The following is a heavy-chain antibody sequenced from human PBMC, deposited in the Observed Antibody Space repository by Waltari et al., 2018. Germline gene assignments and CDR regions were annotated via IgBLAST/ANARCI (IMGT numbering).Heavy chain of an antibody. V-gene: IGHV4-34*01. J-gene: IGHJ6*02. D-gene: IGHD7-27*01. Sequence: QVQLQQWGAGLLKPSETLSLTCAVYGGSFSGYYWSWIRQPPGKGLEWIGEINDSGSTNYNPSLKSRVTISVDTSKNQFSLKLSSVTAADTAVYYCARDPIYTGWGKKYYYGMDVWGQGTTVTVSS. CDR3: ARDPIYTGWGKKYYYGMDV. CDR1: GGSFSGYY. CDR2: INDSGST.